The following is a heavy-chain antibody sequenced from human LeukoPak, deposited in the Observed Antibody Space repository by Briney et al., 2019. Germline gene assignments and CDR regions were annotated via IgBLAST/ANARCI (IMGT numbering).Heavy chain of an antibody. CDR3: ARDTGDYSNDYYMDV. CDR1: GGSISSYY. CDR2: IYYSGST. Sequence: SETLSLTCTVSGGSISSYYWSWIRQPPGKGLEWIGYIYYSGSTNYNPSLKSRVTISVDTSKNQFSLKLSSVTAADTAVYYCARDTGDYSNDYYMDVWGKGTTVTVSS. J-gene: IGHJ6*03. D-gene: IGHD4-11*01. V-gene: IGHV4-59*01.